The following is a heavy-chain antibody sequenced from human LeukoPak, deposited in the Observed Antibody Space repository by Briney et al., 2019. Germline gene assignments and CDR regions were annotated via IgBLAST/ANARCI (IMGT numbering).Heavy chain of an antibody. D-gene: IGHD2-2*01. CDR2: IYYSGST. CDR3: ARLGYCSSTSCYEVDY. V-gene: IGHV4-39*01. CDR1: GGSISRSSYY. J-gene: IGHJ4*02. Sequence: PSETLSLTCTVSGGSISRSSYYWGWIRQPPGRGLEWIGNIYYSGSTYYNPSLKSRVTISVDTSKNQFSLKLSSVTAADTAVYYCARLGYCSSTSCYEVDYWGQGTLVTVPS.